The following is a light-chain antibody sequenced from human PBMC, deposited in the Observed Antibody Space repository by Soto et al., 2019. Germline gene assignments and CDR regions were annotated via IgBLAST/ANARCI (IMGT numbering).Light chain of an antibody. Sequence: EIVMTQSPATLSVSPGERATLSCRASQSVSSSYLAWYQQKPGQAPRLLIYGVSSRATGIPDRFSGSGSGTDFTLTISRLEPEDFAVYYCQQYDSSPRTFGQGTKVDIK. CDR1: QSVSSSY. CDR3: QQYDSSPRT. CDR2: GVS. J-gene: IGKJ1*01. V-gene: IGKV3-20*01.